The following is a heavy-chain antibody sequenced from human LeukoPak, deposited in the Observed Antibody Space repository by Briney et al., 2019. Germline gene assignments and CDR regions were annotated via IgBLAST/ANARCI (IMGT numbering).Heavy chain of an antibody. CDR1: GFTFSSYW. D-gene: IGHD2-15*01. J-gene: IGHJ4*02. Sequence: GGSLRLPCAASGFTFSSYWMHWVRQAPGRGLEWVSGISNSGGTTYYADSEKGRFTVSRDNPTNTLYLQMNTLRAEDTATYYCAKGGSGGFGCGGSCYGFWDYWGQGTLVIVSS. CDR3: AKGGSGGFGCGGSCYGFWDY. V-gene: IGHV3-23*01. CDR2: ISNSGGTT.